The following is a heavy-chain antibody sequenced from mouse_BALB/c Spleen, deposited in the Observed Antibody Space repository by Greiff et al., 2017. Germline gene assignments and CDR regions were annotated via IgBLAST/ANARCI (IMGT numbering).Heavy chain of an antibody. CDR2: INPDSSTI. V-gene: IGHV4-1*02. J-gene: IGHJ1*01. D-gene: IGHD2-1*01. Sequence: EVKLLESGGGLVQPGGSLKLSCAASGFDFSRYWMSWVRQAPGKGLEWIGEINPDSSTINYTPSLKDKFIISRDNAKNTLYLQMSKVRSEDTALYYCARPVYYGNYGWYFDVWGAGTTVTVSS. CDR3: ARPVYYGNYGWYFDV. CDR1: GFDFSRYW.